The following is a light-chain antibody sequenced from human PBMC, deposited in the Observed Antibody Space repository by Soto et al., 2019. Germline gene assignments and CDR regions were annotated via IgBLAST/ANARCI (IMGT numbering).Light chain of an antibody. Sequence: EIVLTQSPDTLSLSPGESATLSCRASQSVSNYLAWYQQKPGQAPRFLIYGASIRATDIPDRFSGGGSGTDFTLTISRLEPEDFAVYYCHQYGNSPFTFGPGTKVDIE. CDR2: GAS. CDR1: QSVSNY. V-gene: IGKV3-20*01. J-gene: IGKJ3*01. CDR3: HQYGNSPFT.